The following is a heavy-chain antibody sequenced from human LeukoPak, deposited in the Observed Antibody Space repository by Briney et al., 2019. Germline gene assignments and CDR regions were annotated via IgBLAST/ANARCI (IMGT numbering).Heavy chain of an antibody. CDR1: GYTFSSYG. Sequence: ASVKVSCKASGYTFSSYGISWVRQAPGQGLEWMGWISGYNDNTKYYAQKLQGRVTMTTDTSTSTAYMELRGLRSDDTAVYYCARDTKRSRARWENLGFDPWGQGTLVTVSS. V-gene: IGHV1-18*01. D-gene: IGHD1-26*01. CDR3: ARDTKRSRARWENLGFDP. CDR2: ISGYNDNT. J-gene: IGHJ5*02.